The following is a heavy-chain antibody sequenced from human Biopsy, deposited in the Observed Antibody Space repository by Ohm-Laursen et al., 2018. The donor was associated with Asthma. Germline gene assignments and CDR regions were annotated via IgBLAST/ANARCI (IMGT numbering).Heavy chain of an antibody. Sequence: SLRLSCSASGFTVSTNGMGWVRQPPGKGLEWVSVIYSGGGTYYADSVQGRVTISRDNSKNTLSLQMNSLTAEDTAVYYCAREGVAGTHIEDWGQGTLVTVSS. J-gene: IGHJ4*02. V-gene: IGHV3-53*05. D-gene: IGHD6-19*01. CDR1: GFTVSTNG. CDR3: AREGVAGTHIED. CDR2: IYSGGGT.